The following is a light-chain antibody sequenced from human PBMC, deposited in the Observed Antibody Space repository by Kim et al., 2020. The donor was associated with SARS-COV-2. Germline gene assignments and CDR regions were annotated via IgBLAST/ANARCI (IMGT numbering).Light chain of an antibody. Sequence: QLVLTQPPSASGTPGQRVTISCSGSSSNIGSNYVYWYQQLPGTAPKLLIYRNNQRPSGVPDRFSGSKSGTSASLAISGLRSEDEADYYCAAWDDSLSGWVFAGGPQLTV. CDR3: AAWDDSLSGWV. CDR1: SSNIGSNY. V-gene: IGLV1-47*01. J-gene: IGLJ3*02. CDR2: RNN.